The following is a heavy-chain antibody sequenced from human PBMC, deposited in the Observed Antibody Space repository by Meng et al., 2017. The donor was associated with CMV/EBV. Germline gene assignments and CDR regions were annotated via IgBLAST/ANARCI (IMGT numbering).Heavy chain of an antibody. D-gene: IGHD5-18*01. Sequence: QVQLQDAGPGLEQPAATLSFNCTVCGGTISSYTWSWIRQPAGKGLEWIGRIYTSGSNNYNPSLKSRVTMLVDTSKNQFSLKLSSVTAADTAVYYCARHGDTAMVVGIDYWGQGTLVTVSS. J-gene: IGHJ4*02. CDR2: IYTSGSN. CDR1: GGTISSYT. V-gene: IGHV4-4*07. CDR3: ARHGDTAMVVGIDY.